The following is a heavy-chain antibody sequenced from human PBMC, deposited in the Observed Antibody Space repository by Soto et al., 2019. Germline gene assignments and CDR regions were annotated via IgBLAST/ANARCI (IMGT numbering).Heavy chain of an antibody. CDR1: GGTFSSYA. CDR2: IIPIFGTA. Sequence: QVQLVQSGAEVKKPGSSVKVSCKASGGTFSSYAISWVRQAPVQGLEWMGGIIPIFGTANYAQKFQGRVTITSDESTSTAYMELSSLRSEDTAVYYCARGGGEGWGSSYYYGIDVWGQGTTVTVSS. J-gene: IGHJ6*02. V-gene: IGHV1-69*01. CDR3: ARGGGEGWGSSYYYGIDV. D-gene: IGHD2-21*01.